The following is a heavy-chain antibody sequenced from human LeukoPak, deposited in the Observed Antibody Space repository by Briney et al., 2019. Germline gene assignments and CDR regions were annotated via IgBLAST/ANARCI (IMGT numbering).Heavy chain of an antibody. V-gene: IGHV3-7*01. D-gene: IGHD3-10*01. CDR1: GFSFSGYW. CDR3: VRDVNPSFRSRTYYDAFDI. Sequence: GGSLRLSCGAFGFSFSGYWMTWVRQVPGKGLEWVANINQDGTKKYYVDSVKGRFTVSRDNAENSLYLQINSLRVEDTALYYCVRDVNPSFRSRTYYDAFDIWGQGTMVTVSS. CDR2: INQDGTKK. J-gene: IGHJ3*02.